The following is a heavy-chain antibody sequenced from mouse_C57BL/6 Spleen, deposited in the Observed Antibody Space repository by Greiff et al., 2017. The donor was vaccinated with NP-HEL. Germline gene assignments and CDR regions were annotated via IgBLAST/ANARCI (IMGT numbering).Heavy chain of an antibody. CDR1: GYTFTDYE. J-gene: IGHJ2*01. CDR2: IDPETGGT. Sequence: VPLQQSGAELVRPGASVTLSCKASGYTFTDYEMHWVKQTPVHGLAWIGAIDPETGGTASNQKFKGKAILTADKSSSTAYMELRSLTSEDSAVYYCLYYYGSSYFYFDDGGQGTTLTVSS. CDR3: LYYYGSSYFYFDD. D-gene: IGHD1-1*01. V-gene: IGHV1-15*01.